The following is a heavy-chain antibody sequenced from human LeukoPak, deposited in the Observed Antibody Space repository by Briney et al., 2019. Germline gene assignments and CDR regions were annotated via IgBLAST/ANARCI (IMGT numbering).Heavy chain of an antibody. Sequence: SETLSLTCAVSGGSISSGGYSWSWIRQPPGKGLEWIGYIYYSGSTYYNPSLKSRVTISVDTSKNQFSLKLSSVTAADTAVYYCARDLTTIGAFDIWGQGTMVTVSS. D-gene: IGHD4-17*01. CDR1: GGSISSGGYS. J-gene: IGHJ3*02. CDR3: ARDLTTIGAFDI. V-gene: IGHV4-30-2*05. CDR2: IYYSGST.